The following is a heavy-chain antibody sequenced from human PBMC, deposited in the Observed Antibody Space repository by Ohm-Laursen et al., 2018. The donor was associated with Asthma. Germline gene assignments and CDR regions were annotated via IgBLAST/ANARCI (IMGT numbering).Heavy chain of an antibody. CDR1: GGTFSSYA. J-gene: IGHJ3*02. CDR3: ARDRVDSNYYDSSRNLEFDAFDI. Sequence: GSSVKVSCKASGGTFSSYAISWVRQAPGQGLEWMGGIIPIFGTANYAQKFQGRVTITADESTSTAYMELSSLRSEDTAVYYCARDRVDSNYYDSSRNLEFDAFDIWGQGTMVTVSS. D-gene: IGHD3-22*01. CDR2: IIPIFGTA. V-gene: IGHV1-69*01.